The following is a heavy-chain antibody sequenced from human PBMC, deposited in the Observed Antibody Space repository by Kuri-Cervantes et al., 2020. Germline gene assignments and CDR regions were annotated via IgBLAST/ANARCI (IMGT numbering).Heavy chain of an antibody. Sequence: GGSLRLTCAASGFTFSSYSMNWVRQAPGKGLEWVSSISSSSSYIYYADSVKGRFTISRDNSKNTLYLQMNSLRAEDTAVYYCAKVNYYGSSPMYWGQGTLVTVSS. CDR3: AKVNYYGSSPMY. CDR2: ISSSSSYI. J-gene: IGHJ4*02. D-gene: IGHD3-22*01. CDR1: GFTFSSYS. V-gene: IGHV3-21*04.